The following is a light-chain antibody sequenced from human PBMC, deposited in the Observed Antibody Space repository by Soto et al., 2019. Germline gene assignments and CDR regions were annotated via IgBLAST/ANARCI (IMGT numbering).Light chain of an antibody. CDR1: QSVSASD. CDR2: GVS. Sequence: EVVMTQSPATLSVSPGERATLSCRASQSVSASDIAWYQQKPGQAPKFLIYGVSSRATGIPDRFSGSGSGTDFTLTISRLEPEDFAVYHCQQYGSSPLITFSQGTRLEIK. J-gene: IGKJ5*01. V-gene: IGKV3-20*01. CDR3: QQYGSSPLIT.